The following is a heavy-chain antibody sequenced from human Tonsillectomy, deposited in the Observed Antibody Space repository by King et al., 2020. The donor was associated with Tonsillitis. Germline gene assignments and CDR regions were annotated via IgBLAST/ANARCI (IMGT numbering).Heavy chain of an antibody. CDR1: GFIFSNYE. D-gene: IGHD1-26*01. CDR3: ARDHWYQWEQIESSTSSRAFDI. V-gene: IGHV3-21*01. Sequence: QLVQSGGGLVKPGGSLRISCAASGFIFSNYEMNWVRQAPGKGLEWVSSISRTSSYIYYADSVKGRFTVSRDNAKTSLYLQMNSLRAEDTAVYYCARDHWYQWEQIESSTSSRAFDIWGQGTRVTVSP. CDR2: ISRTSSYI. J-gene: IGHJ3*02.